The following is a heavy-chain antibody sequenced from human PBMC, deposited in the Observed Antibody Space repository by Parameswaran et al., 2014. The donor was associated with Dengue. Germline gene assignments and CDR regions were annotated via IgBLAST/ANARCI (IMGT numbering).Heavy chain of an antibody. CDR1: GGSISSYY. D-gene: IGHD3-22*01. CDR3: ARNYDSSGSAYWYFDL. CDR2: IYTSGST. J-gene: IGHJ2*01. V-gene: IGHV4-4*07. Sequence: SETLSLTCTVSGGSISSYYWSWIRQPAGKGLEWIGRIYTSGSTNYNPSLKSRVTMSVDTSKNQFSLKLSSVTAADTAVYYCARNYDSSGSAYWYFDLWGRGTLVTVSS.